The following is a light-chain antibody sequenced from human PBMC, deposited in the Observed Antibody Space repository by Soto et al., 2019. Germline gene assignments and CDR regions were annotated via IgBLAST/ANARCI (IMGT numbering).Light chain of an antibody. J-gene: IGKJ1*01. CDR1: QGIRYY. Sequence: IWMTQSPSLLSASTGDRVTISCRMSQGIRYYLAWYQQKPDKAPKLLIYGASTLQSGVPSRFSGSGSGTDFTLTISSLQPEDVATYYCQKYNSAPWTFGQGTKVDIK. V-gene: IGKV1-27*01. CDR3: QKYNSAPWT. CDR2: GAS.